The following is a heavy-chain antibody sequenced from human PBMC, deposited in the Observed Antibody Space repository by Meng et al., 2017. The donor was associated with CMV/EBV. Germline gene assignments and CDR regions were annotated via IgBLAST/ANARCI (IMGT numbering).Heavy chain of an antibody. CDR3: TTNVLRYFDWLPPDY. Sequence: GGSLRLSCAASGFTFSNAWMGWVRQAPGKGLEWVGRIKSKTDGGTTDYAAPVKDRFSISRDDSKNTLYLQMNSLKTEDTAVYYCTTNVLRYFDWLPPDYWGQGTLVTVSS. CDR1: GFTFSNAW. D-gene: IGHD3-9*01. V-gene: IGHV3-15*01. J-gene: IGHJ4*02. CDR2: IKSKTDGGTT.